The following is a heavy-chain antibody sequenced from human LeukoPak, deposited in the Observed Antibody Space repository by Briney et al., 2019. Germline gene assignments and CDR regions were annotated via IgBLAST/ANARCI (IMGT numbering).Heavy chain of an antibody. CDR3: ARGLLDP. Sequence: SETLSLTCAVSGDSISSGDYSWNWIRQPPGKGLEWIGYIYHTGNTYYNPSLKSRVTISVDRSKNQFSLKVSSVTAADTAVYSCARGLLDPWGQGTLVTASS. CDR2: IYHTGNT. D-gene: IGHD3-16*01. J-gene: IGHJ5*02. V-gene: IGHV4-30-2*01. CDR1: GDSISSGDYS.